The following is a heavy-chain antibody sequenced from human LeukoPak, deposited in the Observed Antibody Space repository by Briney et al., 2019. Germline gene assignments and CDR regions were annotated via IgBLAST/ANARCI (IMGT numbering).Heavy chain of an antibody. CDR2: ISAYNGNT. J-gene: IGHJ4*02. V-gene: IGHV1-18*01. CDR3: ARQGYSGHSQGAADY. D-gene: IGHD4-23*01. CDR1: GYTFSNYG. Sequence: ASVKVSCKASGYTFSNYGFSWVRQAPGQGLEWMGWISAYNGNTNYAQKFQGRVTMTTDTSTSTAHMELRSLRSDDTAVYYCARQGYSGHSQGAADYWGQGTLVTVSS.